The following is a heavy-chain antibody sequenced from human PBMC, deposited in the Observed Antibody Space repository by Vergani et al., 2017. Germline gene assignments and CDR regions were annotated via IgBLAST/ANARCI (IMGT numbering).Heavy chain of an antibody. Sequence: VQLLESGGGLVQPGGSLRLSCAASGFTFSSYAMSWVRQAPGKGLEWIGEINHSGSTNYNPSLKSRVTISVDTSKNQFSLKLSSVTAADTAVYYCARERRRDFWSGYYKLMYYFDYWGQGTLVTVSS. V-gene: IGHV4-34*01. CDR1: GFTFSSYA. CDR3: ARERRRDFWSGYYKLMYYFDY. D-gene: IGHD3-3*01. J-gene: IGHJ4*02. CDR2: INHSGST.